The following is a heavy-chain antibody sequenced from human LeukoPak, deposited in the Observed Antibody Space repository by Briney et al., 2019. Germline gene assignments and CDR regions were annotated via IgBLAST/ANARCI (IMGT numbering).Heavy chain of an antibody. CDR1: GGSISSHY. CDR3: AGHPDTEYPFQH. D-gene: IGHD2/OR15-2a*01. J-gene: IGHJ1*01. V-gene: IGHV4-59*11. CDR2: IYYSGST. Sequence: SETLSLTCTVSGGSISSHYWSWIRQPPGKGLEWIGYIYYSGSTNYNPSLKSRVTISVDTSKNQFSLNLSSVTAADTAVYYCAGHPDTEYPFQHWGQGTLVTVSS.